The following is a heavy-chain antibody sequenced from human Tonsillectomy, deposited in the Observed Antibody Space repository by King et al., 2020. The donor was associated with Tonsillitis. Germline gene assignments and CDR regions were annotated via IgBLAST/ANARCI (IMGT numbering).Heavy chain of an antibody. J-gene: IGHJ3*02. CDR3: ARDYPPYGDYDYGGNSGAFGI. V-gene: IGHV3-21*01. Sequence: VQLVESGGGLVKTGGSLRLSCAASGFTFSDYSMKWVRQAPGKGLEWVSSISSRSSYIYYADSVKGRFTISRDNAKNALYLQMKSLRAEDTAVYYCARDYPPYGDYDYGGNSGAFGIWGQGTMVTVSS. CDR2: ISSRSSYI. CDR1: GFTFSDYS. D-gene: IGHD4-23*01.